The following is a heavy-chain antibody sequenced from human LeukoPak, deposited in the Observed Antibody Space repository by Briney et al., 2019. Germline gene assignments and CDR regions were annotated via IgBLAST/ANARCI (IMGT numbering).Heavy chain of an antibody. D-gene: IGHD6-19*01. Sequence: GGSLRLSCAASGFTFSSYWMSWVRQAPGKGLEWVANIKQDGSEKHYVDSVKGRFTISRDNAKNSLDLQMNSLRVEDTAVYYCARVGTSGWTSDYWGQGTLVTVSS. CDR1: GFTFSSYW. V-gene: IGHV3-7*01. CDR2: IKQDGSEK. J-gene: IGHJ4*02. CDR3: ARVGTSGWTSDY.